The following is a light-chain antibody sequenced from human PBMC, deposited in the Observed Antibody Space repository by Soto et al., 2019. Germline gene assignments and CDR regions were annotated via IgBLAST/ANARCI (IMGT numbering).Light chain of an antibody. CDR2: DVN. J-gene: IGLJ1*01. CDR3: SSYTSSSTLV. CDR1: SSDVGGYNF. Sequence: QSALTQPASVSGSPGQSITISCTGTSSDVGGYNFVSWYQQHPGKAPKLMIYDVNTRPSGVSNRLCGSKSGNTASLTISGLQAKDEADYYCSSYTSSSTLVFGTGTKVTVL. V-gene: IGLV2-14*01.